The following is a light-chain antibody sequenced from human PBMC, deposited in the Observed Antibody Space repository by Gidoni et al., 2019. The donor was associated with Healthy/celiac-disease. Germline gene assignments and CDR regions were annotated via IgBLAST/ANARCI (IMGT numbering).Light chain of an antibody. CDR1: QSISSW. J-gene: IGKJ1*01. CDR2: KAS. CDR3: QQYNSYSLT. V-gene: IGKV1-5*03. Sequence: DIQMTQSPSTLSASVGDRVTITCRASQSISSWLAWYQQKPGKAPKLLIYKASSLESGVPSRFSGSKSGTEFTLTISSLQPDDFATYYCQQYNSYSLTFXXXTKVEIK.